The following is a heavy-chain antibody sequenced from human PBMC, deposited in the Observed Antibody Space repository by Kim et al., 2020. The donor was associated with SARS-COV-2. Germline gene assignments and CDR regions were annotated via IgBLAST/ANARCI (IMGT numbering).Heavy chain of an antibody. D-gene: IGHD3-16*01. CDR3: ASGGLGSRTYYYYGMDV. V-gene: IGHV6-1*01. CDR2: TYYRSKWYN. J-gene: IGHJ6*02. CDR1: GDSVSSNSAA. Sequence: SQTLSLTCAISGDSVSSNSAAWTWIRQSPSRGLEWLGRTYYRSKWYNDYAVSVKSRITINPDTSKNQFSLQLNSVTPEDTAVYYCASGGLGSRTYYYYGMDVWGQGTTVTVSS.